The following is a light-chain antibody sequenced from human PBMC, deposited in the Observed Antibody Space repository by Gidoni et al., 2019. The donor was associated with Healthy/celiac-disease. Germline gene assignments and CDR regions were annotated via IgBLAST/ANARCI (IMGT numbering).Light chain of an antibody. CDR3: SSYTSSSTVV. CDR1: SSDVGGYNY. CDR2: EVS. J-gene: IGLJ2*01. Sequence: QPALTHPASVSGSPGPSITISCTGTSSDVGGYNYVSWYQQHPGKAPKLMIYEVSNRPSGVSNRFSGSKSGNTASLTSSGLQAEDEADYFCSSYTSSSTVVFGGGTKLTVL. V-gene: IGLV2-14*01.